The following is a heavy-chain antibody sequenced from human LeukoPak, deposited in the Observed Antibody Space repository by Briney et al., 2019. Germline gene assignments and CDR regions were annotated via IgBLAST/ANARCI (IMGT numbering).Heavy chain of an antibody. CDR2: IKRKTDGGTT. Sequence: GGSLRLSCAASGITFSNAWMSWVRQAPGKGLEWVGRIKRKTDGGTTDYAAPVKGRFTISRDDSKNTLYLHMSSLKTEDTAIYYCTTEGQVWVRGFDYWGQGTLVTVSS. J-gene: IGHJ4*02. CDR1: GITFSNAW. D-gene: IGHD5-18*01. V-gene: IGHV3-15*01. CDR3: TTEGQVWVRGFDY.